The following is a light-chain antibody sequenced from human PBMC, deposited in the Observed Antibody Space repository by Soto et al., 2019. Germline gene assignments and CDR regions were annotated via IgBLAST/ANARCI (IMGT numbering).Light chain of an antibody. CDR3: QQYGGSSLYT. J-gene: IGKJ2*01. V-gene: IGKV3-20*01. CDR2: GAS. Sequence: EIVLTQSPGTLSLSPGERATLSCRASQSVSSSYLGWYQQKPGQAPRLLIYGASSRATGIPDRFSGSGSGTDFTHTISRLEPEDFAVYYCQQYGGSSLYTFGQGTKLEIK. CDR1: QSVSSSY.